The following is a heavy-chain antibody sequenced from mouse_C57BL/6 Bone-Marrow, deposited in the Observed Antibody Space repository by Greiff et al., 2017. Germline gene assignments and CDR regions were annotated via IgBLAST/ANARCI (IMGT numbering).Heavy chain of an antibody. CDR2: ISSGSSTI. Sequence: EVKLVESGGGLVKPGGSLKLSCAASGFTFSDYGMHWVRQAPEKGLEWVAYISSGSSTIYYADTVKGRFTISRDNAKNTLFLQMTSLRSEDTAMYYCATLSHYYATDYWGQGTSVTVSS. J-gene: IGHJ4*01. V-gene: IGHV5-17*01. CDR1: GFTFSDYG. D-gene: IGHD2-3*01. CDR3: ATLSHYYATDY.